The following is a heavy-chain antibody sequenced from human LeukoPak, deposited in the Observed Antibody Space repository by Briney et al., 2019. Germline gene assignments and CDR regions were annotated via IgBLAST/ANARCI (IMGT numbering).Heavy chain of an antibody. Sequence: SETLSLTCTVSGGSISSSSYYWGWIRQPPGKGLERIGSIYYSGSTYYNPSLKSRVTISVDTSKNQFSLKLSSVTAADTAVYYCAREKVGEYYDFWSGYYTSGISLYYFDYRGQGTLVTVSS. CDR3: AREKVGEYYDFWSGYYTSGISLYYFDY. CDR1: GGSISSSSYY. V-gene: IGHV4-39*07. J-gene: IGHJ4*02. CDR2: IYYSGST. D-gene: IGHD3-3*01.